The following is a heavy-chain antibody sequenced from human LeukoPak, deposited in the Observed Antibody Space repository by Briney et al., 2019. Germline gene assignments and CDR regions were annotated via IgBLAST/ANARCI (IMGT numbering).Heavy chain of an antibody. V-gene: IGHV3-66*02. Sequence: GGSLRLSCAASGFTVSSNYMSWVRQAPGKGLEWVSVIYGGGSTYYADSVKGRFTISRDNSKNTLYLQMNSLRAEDTAVYYCASIYSGSYYDGWNWGQGTLVTVSS. CDR2: IYGGGST. CDR1: GFTVSSNY. D-gene: IGHD1-26*01. J-gene: IGHJ4*02. CDR3: ASIYSGSYYDGWN.